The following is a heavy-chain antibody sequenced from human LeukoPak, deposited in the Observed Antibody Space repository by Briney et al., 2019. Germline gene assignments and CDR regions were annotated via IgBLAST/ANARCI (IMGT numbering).Heavy chain of an antibody. J-gene: IGHJ3*02. D-gene: IGHD2-2*01. V-gene: IGHV4-4*07. CDR1: GGSISSYY. Sequence: KASETLSLTCTVSGGSISSYYRSWIRQPAGKGLEWIGRIYTSGSTNYNPSLKSRVTMSVDTSKNQFSLKLSSVTAADTAVYYCARDLYCSSTSCSAYDAFDIWGQGTMVTVSS. CDR2: IYTSGST. CDR3: ARDLYCSSTSCSAYDAFDI.